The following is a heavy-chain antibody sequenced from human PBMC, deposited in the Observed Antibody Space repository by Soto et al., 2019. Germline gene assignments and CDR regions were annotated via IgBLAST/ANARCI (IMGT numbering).Heavy chain of an antibody. CDR1: GGPFSSYA. D-gene: IGHD2-2*02. J-gene: IGHJ6*02. CDR3: ARGARYCSSTSCDRRVRFSYYYGMDV. Sequence: GGSVKVSSKACGGPFSSYAVSLAPRAPGQGVEWVAGIIPIFGTANYSQKFHVRVTITADESTSTAYMELSSLRSEDTAVYYCARGARYCSSTSCDRRVRFSYYYGMDVWGQGTTVTVSS. CDR2: IIPIFGTA. V-gene: IGHV1-69*13.